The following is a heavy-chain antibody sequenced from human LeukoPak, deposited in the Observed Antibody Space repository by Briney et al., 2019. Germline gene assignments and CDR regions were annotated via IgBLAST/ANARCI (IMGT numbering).Heavy chain of an antibody. V-gene: IGHV4-39*01. CDR3: ARQEVPAYSGSYYLSG. CDR2: IYYSGST. J-gene: IGHJ4*02. CDR1: GGSVSSGSYY. Sequence: PSETLSLTCTVSGGSVSSGSYYWSWIRQPPGKGLEWIGSIYYSGSTYYNPSLKSRVTISVDTSKNQFSLKLSSVTAADTAVYYCARQEVPAYSGSYYLSGWGQGTLVTVSS. D-gene: IGHD1-26*01.